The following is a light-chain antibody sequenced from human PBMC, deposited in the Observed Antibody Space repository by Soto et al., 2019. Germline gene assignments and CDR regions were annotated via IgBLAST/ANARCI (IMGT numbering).Light chain of an antibody. CDR3: QQYNNWPPGMYT. J-gene: IGKJ2*01. CDR1: QSVSSN. CDR2: GAS. V-gene: IGKV3-15*01. Sequence: EIVMTQSPATLSVSPGERATLSCRASQSVSSNLAWYQQKPGQAPRLLIYGASTRSTGIPARFSGIGSGTEFTLTISSLQSEDFAVYYCQQYNNWPPGMYTFGQGTKLESK.